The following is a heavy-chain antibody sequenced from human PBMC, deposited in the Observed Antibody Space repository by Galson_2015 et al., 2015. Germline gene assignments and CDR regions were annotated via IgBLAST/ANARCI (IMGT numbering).Heavy chain of an antibody. J-gene: IGHJ4*02. V-gene: IGHV5-51*01. CDR2: IYPGDSDT. Sequence: QSGAEVKKPGESLQISCKDSGYSFTSYWIGWVRQMPGKGLEWMGIIYPGDSDTRYSPSFQGQVTISADKSINTAYQQWSSLKASDTAIYYCARHASRDHWGQGTLVTVSS. CDR3: ARHASRDH. CDR1: GYSFTSYW.